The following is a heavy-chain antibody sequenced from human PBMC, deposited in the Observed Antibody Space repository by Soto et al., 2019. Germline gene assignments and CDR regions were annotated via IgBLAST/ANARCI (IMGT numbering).Heavy chain of an antibody. Sequence: SETLSLTCTVSGGSLSSYYWTWIRQSPGKGLEWIGYVYFSGNTNYNPSLKSRVTIPIDTSKNQFSLRLASVTAADTAFYYCGSVRPSGYVLSWGQGTLVTVSS. V-gene: IGHV4-59*01. CDR2: VYFSGNT. J-gene: IGHJ5*02. D-gene: IGHD6-25*01. CDR3: GSVRPSGYVLS. CDR1: GGSLSSYY.